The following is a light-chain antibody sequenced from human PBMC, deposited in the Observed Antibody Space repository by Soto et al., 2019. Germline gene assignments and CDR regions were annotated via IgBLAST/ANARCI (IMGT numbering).Light chain of an antibody. J-gene: IGLJ1*01. CDR3: CSLTTRDSHI. V-gene: IGLV2-14*01. CDR2: AVS. Sequence: QSVLTQPASVSGSPGQSITISCGGTSSDVGAHNLVSWYQQHPGRPPKLMIYAVSNRPSGVSNRFSGSKSGNTASLTISGLQAEDEADYYCCSLTTRDSHIFGSGTKVTVL. CDR1: SSDVGAHNL.